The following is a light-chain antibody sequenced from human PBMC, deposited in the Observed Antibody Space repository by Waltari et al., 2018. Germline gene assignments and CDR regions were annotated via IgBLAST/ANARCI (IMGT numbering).Light chain of an antibody. CDR2: NSN. Sequence: QSVLTQPPSVSGAPGQRVTISCTGSSSNIGASYDVHWYQPLPGSAPKPLIYNSNRRPSGVPDRFPGSKSGTSASLAITGLQTEDEADYYCQSYDNSLSGSGVFGTGTKVTVL. J-gene: IGLJ1*01. CDR3: QSYDNSLSGSGV. CDR1: SSNIGASYD. V-gene: IGLV1-40*01.